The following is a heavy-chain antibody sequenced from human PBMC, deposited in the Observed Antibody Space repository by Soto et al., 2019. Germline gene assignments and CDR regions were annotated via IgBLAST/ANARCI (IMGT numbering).Heavy chain of an antibody. Sequence: QVQLVQSGPEVKKPGASVKVSCKASGYSFASYTLHWVRQAPGQRLEWMGWINAANGDAKHSQNFQGRVTITRDTSATPGYVELSSLRSEDTAVYYCARGYCSGGTCYAGWYLDLWGRGTLVTVSS. D-gene: IGHD2-15*01. CDR3: ARGYCSGGTCYAGWYLDL. J-gene: IGHJ2*01. CDR1: GYSFASYT. CDR2: INAANGDA. V-gene: IGHV1-3*01.